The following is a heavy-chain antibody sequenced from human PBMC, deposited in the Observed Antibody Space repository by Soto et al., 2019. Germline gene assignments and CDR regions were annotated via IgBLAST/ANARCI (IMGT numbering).Heavy chain of an antibody. CDR3: ARVVPGAEAWFGP. CDR2: MNPGSGDT. V-gene: IGHV1-8*01. D-gene: IGHD2-2*01. CDR1: GYSFTNND. Sequence: ASVKVSCKASGYSFTNNDVSWVRQATGQGLEWMGWMNPGSGDTGYAQKFQGRVSMTTDTSTTTAYMELRSLRSDDTAVYYCARVVPGAEAWFGPWGQGTLVTVSS. J-gene: IGHJ5*02.